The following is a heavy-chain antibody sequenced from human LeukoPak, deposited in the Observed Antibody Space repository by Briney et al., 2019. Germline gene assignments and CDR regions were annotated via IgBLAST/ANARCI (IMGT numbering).Heavy chain of an antibody. J-gene: IGHJ3*02. V-gene: IGHV4-30-2*05. D-gene: IGHD2-2*01. CDR2: IYHSGST. CDR3: ARAVGYCNGTSCYAPQHDAFDI. CDR1: GGSISSGGYS. Sequence: SETLSLTCAVSGGSISSGGYSWSWIRQPPGKGLEWIGYIYHSGSTYYNPSLKSRVTISVDTSKNQFSLKLSSVTAADTAVYYCARAVGYCNGTSCYAPQHDAFDIWGQGTMVTVSS.